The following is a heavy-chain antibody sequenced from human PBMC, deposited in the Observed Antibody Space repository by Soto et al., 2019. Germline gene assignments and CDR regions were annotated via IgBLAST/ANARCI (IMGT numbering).Heavy chain of an antibody. V-gene: IGHV1-18*01. CDR2: ISPYNGNT. CDR3: ARDYHDSSGFSYAGY. J-gene: IGHJ4*02. CDR1: GYTFTGYG. D-gene: IGHD3-22*01. Sequence: QVQLVQSGGEVKKPGASVKVSCKTSGYTFTGYGISWVRQAPGQGPEWMGWISPYNGNTKYAQSFQGRVTMTTDTSTRTAYMDLRSLRSDDTAVYYCARDYHDSSGFSYAGYWGQGTLVNVSS.